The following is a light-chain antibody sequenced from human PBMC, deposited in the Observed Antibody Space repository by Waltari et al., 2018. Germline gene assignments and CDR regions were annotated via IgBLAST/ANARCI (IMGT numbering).Light chain of an antibody. V-gene: IGLV2-23*03. J-gene: IGLJ2*01. CDR1: SNTVVIYNL. Sequence: QPGPTRPPSVSGSPGQPIPISCTGPSNTVVIYNLVSWYQQHPGKPPKLIIYEGSKRPSGVSNRFSGSKSDNTASLTLSGLQPDDEADYYCCSNVGTSAFFGGGTKLTVL. CDR2: EGS. CDR3: CSNVGTSAF.